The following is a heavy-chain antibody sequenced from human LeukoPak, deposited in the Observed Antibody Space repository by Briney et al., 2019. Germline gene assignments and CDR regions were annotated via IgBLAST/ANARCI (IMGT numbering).Heavy chain of an antibody. V-gene: IGHV3-23*01. Sequence: PGGSLRLSCAASGFIFKNYAMAWVRQPPGKGLEWVSVSSGSGTHTYYAASVKGRFTISRDNSNNTLYLQMNSLRAEDTAVYYCAKDGILTGYYTFDYWGQGTLVTVSS. J-gene: IGHJ4*02. D-gene: IGHD3-9*01. CDR3: AKDGILTGYYTFDY. CDR1: GFIFKNYA. CDR2: SSGSGTHT.